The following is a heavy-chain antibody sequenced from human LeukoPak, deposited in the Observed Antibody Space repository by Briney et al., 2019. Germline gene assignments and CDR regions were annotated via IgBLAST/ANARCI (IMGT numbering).Heavy chain of an antibody. CDR3: ARGVAAAGNDY. D-gene: IGHD6-13*01. CDR2: IYSGGVT. Sequence: GGSLRLSCAASGFSVISNYMTWVRQTPGKGLEWVSDIYSGGVTYYAGSVKGRFTISRDYSKNTLYLQMNSLRVEDTAVYYCARGVAAAGNDYWGQGTLVTVSS. CDR1: GFSVISNY. J-gene: IGHJ4*02. V-gene: IGHV3-53*01.